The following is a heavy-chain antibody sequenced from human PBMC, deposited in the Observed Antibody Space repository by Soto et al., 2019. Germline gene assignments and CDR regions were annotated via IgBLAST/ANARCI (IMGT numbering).Heavy chain of an antibody. CDR2: INPNSGGT. CDR3: ARVVGSDKNYYYYGMDV. CDR1: GYTFTGYY. V-gene: IGHV1-2*02. D-gene: IGHD3-10*01. J-gene: IGHJ6*02. Sequence: GASVKVSCKASGYTFTGYYMHWVRQAPGQGLEWMGWINPNSGGTNYAQKFQGRVTMTRDTSISTAYMELSRLRSDDTAVYYCARVVGSDKNYYYYGMDVWGQGTTVTVSS.